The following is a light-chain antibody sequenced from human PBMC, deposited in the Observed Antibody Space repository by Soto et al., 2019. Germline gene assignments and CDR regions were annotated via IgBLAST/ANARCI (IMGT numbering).Light chain of an antibody. CDR2: DAS. V-gene: IGKV1-5*01. Sequence: DIQMTQIPSTLSASVGDTVTITCRASHGITTWLARYQQKSGQAPKLLIYDASRLESGVPPRFSGSGSGTEFTLTITSLQPEDFATYYCQQYNSYSPGYTFGQGTKVDI. CDR3: QQYNSYSPGYT. CDR1: HGITTW. J-gene: IGKJ2*01.